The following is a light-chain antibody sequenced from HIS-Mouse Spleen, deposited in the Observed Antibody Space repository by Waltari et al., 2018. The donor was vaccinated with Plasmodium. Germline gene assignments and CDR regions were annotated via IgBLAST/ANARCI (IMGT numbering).Light chain of an antibody. Sequence: EIVMTQSPATLSVSPGERATLSCTASHSVSSNLAWYQQKPGQAPRLLIYGASTRATGIPARFSGSGSGTEFTLTISSLQSEDFAVYYCQQYNNWWTFGQGTKVEIK. J-gene: IGKJ1*01. V-gene: IGKV3-15*01. CDR2: GAS. CDR1: HSVSSN. CDR3: QQYNNWWT.